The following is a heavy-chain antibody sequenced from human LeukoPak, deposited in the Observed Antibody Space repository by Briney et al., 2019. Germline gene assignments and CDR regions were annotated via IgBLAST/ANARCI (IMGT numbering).Heavy chain of an antibody. Sequence: GGSLRLSCAASGFTFSSYTMMWVRQAPGKGVEYVSSIISSSSRIFYADSVRGRFTISRDNAKNSLYLQLNSLRAEDTAVYYCARVPVGYQGYSSAWYTDYWGQGTLVSVSS. CDR3: ARVPVGYQGYSSAWYTDY. CDR2: IISSSSRI. J-gene: IGHJ4*02. V-gene: IGHV3-21*01. D-gene: IGHD6-19*01. CDR1: GFTFSSYT.